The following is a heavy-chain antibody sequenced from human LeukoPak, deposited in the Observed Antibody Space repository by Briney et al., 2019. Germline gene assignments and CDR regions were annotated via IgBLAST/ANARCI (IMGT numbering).Heavy chain of an antibody. D-gene: IGHD1-14*01. J-gene: IGHJ4*02. Sequence: SETLSLTCAVYGGSFSGYYWSWIRQPPGKGLEWIGEINHSGSTNYNPFLKSRVTISVDTSKNQFSLKLSSVTAADTAVYYCARVFRTQNRGLNFDYWGQGTLVTVSS. CDR1: GGSFSGYY. CDR3: ARVFRTQNRGLNFDY. V-gene: IGHV4-34*01. CDR2: INHSGST.